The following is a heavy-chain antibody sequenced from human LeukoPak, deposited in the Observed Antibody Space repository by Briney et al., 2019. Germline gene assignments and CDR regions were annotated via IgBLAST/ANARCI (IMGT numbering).Heavy chain of an antibody. Sequence: GGSLRLPCSASGFTFSNYAMSWVRQAPGKGLEWISGISGSGGSTYYADSAKGRFTISRDNSKNTLYLQRSSLRVEDTAVYYCAKVSSSSLDYYMDVWGKGTTVIVSS. J-gene: IGHJ6*03. CDR2: ISGSGGST. CDR1: GFTFSNYA. CDR3: AKVSSSSLDYYMDV. V-gene: IGHV3-23*01. D-gene: IGHD6-6*01.